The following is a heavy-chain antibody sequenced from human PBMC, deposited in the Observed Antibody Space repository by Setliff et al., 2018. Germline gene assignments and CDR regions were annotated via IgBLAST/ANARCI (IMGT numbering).Heavy chain of an antibody. CDR3: ARPMYDILTGPPYGMDV. CDR2: IIPILGIA. J-gene: IGHJ6*04. CDR1: GGTFSSYA. Sequence: GASVKVSCKASGGTFSSYAISWVRQAPGQGLEWMGGIIPILGIANYAQKFQGRVTITADKSTSTAYMELSSLRSEDTAVYYCARPMYDILTGPPYGMDVWGKGTTVTVSS. V-gene: IGHV1-69*10. D-gene: IGHD3-9*01.